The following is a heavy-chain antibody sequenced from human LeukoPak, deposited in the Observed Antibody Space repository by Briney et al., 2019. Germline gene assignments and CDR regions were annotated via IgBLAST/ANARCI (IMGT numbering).Heavy chain of an antibody. J-gene: IGHJ5*02. V-gene: IGHV3-74*01. CDR3: SRDRVLGSGSLDA. D-gene: IGHD3-10*01. Sequence: GGSLRLSCAASGFTFSSDWMHWLRQAPGKGLVWVSRIRGDGNDATYADSVKGRFTVSRDNAGSTLFLQMNRLTADDTAVYYCSRDRVLGSGSLDAWGQGTLVSVSS. CDR1: GFTFSSDW. CDR2: IRGDGNDA.